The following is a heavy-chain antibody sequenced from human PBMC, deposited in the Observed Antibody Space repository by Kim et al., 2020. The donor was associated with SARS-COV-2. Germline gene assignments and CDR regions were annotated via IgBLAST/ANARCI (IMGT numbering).Heavy chain of an antibody. J-gene: IGHJ4*02. Sequence: GGSLRLSCAASGFTFSNAWMSWVRQAPGKGLEWVGRIKSKTDGGTTDYAAPVKGRFTISRDDSKNTLYLQMNSLKTEDTAVYYCTTVLRYFDWLLYNDYWGQGTLVTVSS. CDR2: IKSKTDGGTT. V-gene: IGHV3-15*01. CDR1: GFTFSNAW. CDR3: TTVLRYFDWLLYNDY. D-gene: IGHD3-9*01.